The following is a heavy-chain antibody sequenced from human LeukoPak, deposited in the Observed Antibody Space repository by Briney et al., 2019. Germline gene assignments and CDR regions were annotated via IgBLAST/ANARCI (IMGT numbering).Heavy chain of an antibody. D-gene: IGHD6-6*01. V-gene: IGHV1-2*02. CDR2: INPNSGGT. CDR1: GYTFTDYY. Sequence: ASVKVSCKASGYTFTDYYMHWVRQAPGQGLEWMGWINPNSGGTNFAQKFQGRVAMTRDTSISTAYLELGSLRSDDTAVYFCARARWQLVPYFDSWGQGTLVT. J-gene: IGHJ4*02. CDR3: ARARWQLVPYFDS.